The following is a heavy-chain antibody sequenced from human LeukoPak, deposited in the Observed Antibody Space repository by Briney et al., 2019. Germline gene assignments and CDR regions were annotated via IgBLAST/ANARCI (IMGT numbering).Heavy chain of an antibody. CDR2: IYHSGST. V-gene: IGHV4-38-2*02. Sequence: SETLSLTCAVSGYSISSGYYWGWIRQPPGKGLEWIGSIYHSGSTYYNPSLKSRVTISVDTSKNQFSLKLSSVTAADTAVYYCARDSTLTDNYDSSGFDYWGQGTLVTVSS. CDR1: GYSISSGYY. J-gene: IGHJ4*02. D-gene: IGHD3-22*01. CDR3: ARDSTLTDNYDSSGFDY.